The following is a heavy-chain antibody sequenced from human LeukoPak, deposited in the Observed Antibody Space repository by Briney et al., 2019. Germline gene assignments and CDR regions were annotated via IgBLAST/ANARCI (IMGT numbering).Heavy chain of an antibody. CDR1: GFPFSNYG. V-gene: IGHV3-23*01. CDR3: ARETHYYYYMDV. Sequence: GGTLRLSCAASGFPFSNYGMNWVRQAPGKGLEWVSAISGSGGGTFYADSVKGRFTISRDNSKNMLYLQMNSLRAEDTAVYYCARETHYYYYMDVWGKGTTVTISS. J-gene: IGHJ6*03. CDR2: ISGSGGGT.